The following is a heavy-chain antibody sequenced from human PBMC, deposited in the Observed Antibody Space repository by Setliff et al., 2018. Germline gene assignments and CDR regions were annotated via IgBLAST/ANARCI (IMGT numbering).Heavy chain of an antibody. CDR2: ISSSSSYI. CDR3: ARVPYYYYYYMDV. Sequence: TGGSLRLSCAASGFTFSSYSMNWVRQAPGKGLEWVSSISSSSSYIYYADSVKGRFTITRDNAKNSLYLQMNSLRAEDTAVYYCARVPYYYYYYMDVWGKGTTVTVSS. CDR1: GFTFSSYS. V-gene: IGHV3-21*01. J-gene: IGHJ6*03.